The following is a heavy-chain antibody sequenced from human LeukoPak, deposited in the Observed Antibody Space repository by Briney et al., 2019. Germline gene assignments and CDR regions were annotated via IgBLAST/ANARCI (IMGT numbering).Heavy chain of an antibody. CDR3: ARVLSVDYYDSSGSPGGY. J-gene: IGHJ4*02. V-gene: IGHV1-18*01. CDR2: ISAYNGNT. Sequence: ASVKVSCKASGYTFTSYGISWVRQAPGQGLEWMGWISAYNGNTNYAQKLQGRVTMTTDTSTSTAYMELRSLRSDDTAVYYCARVLSVDYYDSSGSPGGYWGQGTLVTVSS. D-gene: IGHD3-22*01. CDR1: GYTFTSYG.